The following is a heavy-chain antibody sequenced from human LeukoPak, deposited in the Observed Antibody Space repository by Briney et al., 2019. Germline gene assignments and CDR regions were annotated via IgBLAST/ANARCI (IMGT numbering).Heavy chain of an antibody. V-gene: IGHV4-59*01. CDR1: GGSISSYY. Sequence: SETLSLTCTVSGGSISSYYWSWIRRPPGKGLEWIGHIYYSGSTNYNPSLKSRVSISVDRSENEFSLKLSSVTAADTAVYYCAKDYGDHFNNWGQGTQVTVSS. D-gene: IGHD4-17*01. CDR3: AKDYGDHFNN. CDR2: IYYSGST. J-gene: IGHJ4*02.